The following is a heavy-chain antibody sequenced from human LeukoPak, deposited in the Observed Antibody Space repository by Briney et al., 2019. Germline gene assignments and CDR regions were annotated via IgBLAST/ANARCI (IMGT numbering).Heavy chain of an antibody. V-gene: IGHV4-38-2*02. D-gene: IGHD1-20*01. Sequence: SETLSLTCTVSGYFISDAYYWGWIRQPPGKGLEWIGSIYNSGSTFYNPSLKTRVTISVDTSANQFSLKLNSVTAADTAVYCCASHDIIGYFDYWGQGTLATVSS. CDR2: IYNSGST. CDR1: GYFISDAYY. CDR3: ASHDIIGYFDY. J-gene: IGHJ4*02.